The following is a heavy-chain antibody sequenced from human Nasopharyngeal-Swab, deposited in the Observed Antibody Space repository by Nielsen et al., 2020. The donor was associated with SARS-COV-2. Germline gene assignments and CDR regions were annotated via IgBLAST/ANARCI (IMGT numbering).Heavy chain of an antibody. V-gene: IGHV1-69*01. CDR1: GGTFSSYA. CDR3: ASEYCSSTSCYP. D-gene: IGHD2-2*01. CDR2: IIPIFGTA. Sequence: VKVSCKASGGTFSSYAISWVRQAPGQGLEWLGGIIPIFGTANYAQKFQGRVTITADESTSTAYMELSSLRSEDTAVYYCASEYCSSTSCYPWGQGTLVTVSS. J-gene: IGHJ5*02.